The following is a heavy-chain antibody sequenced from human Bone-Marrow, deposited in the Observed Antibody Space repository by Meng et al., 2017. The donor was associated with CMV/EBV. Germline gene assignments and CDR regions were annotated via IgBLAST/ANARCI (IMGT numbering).Heavy chain of an antibody. D-gene: IGHD3-22*01. Sequence: SETLSLTCTVSGGSISSYYWSWIRQPPGKGLEWIGYIYYSGSTNYNPSLKSRITISVDTSKNQFSLKLTSVTAADTAVYYCALSGYNEYFGYWGQGTLVTVSS. CDR3: ALSGYNEYFGY. V-gene: IGHV4-59*01. J-gene: IGHJ4*02. CDR1: GGSISSYY. CDR2: IYYSGST.